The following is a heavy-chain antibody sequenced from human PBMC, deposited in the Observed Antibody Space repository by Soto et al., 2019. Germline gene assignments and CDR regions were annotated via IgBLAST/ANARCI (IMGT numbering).Heavy chain of an antibody. CDR1: GGSFSGYY. V-gene: IGHV4-34*01. Sequence: QVQLQQWGAGLLKPSETLSLTCAVYGGSFSGYYWSWIRQPPGKGLEWIGEINHRGSTNYNPSLKSRVTISVDTSKNQFSLKLSSVTAADTAVYYCARGGGSSPHYYYYYGMDVWGQGTTVTVSS. CDR3: ARGGGSSPHYYYYYGMDV. J-gene: IGHJ6*02. CDR2: INHRGST. D-gene: IGHD6-6*01.